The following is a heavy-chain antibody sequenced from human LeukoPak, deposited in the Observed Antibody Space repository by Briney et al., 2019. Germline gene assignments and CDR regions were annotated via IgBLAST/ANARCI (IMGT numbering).Heavy chain of an antibody. CDR3: ARDGDGYNRGYFDY. D-gene: IGHD5-24*01. CDR1: GFTFSSYG. Sequence: PGGSLRLSCAASGFTFSSYGMHWVRQAPGKGLELVAVIWYDGSNKYYADSVKGRFTISRDNSKNTLYLQMNSLRAEDTAVYYCARDGDGYNRGYFDYWGQGTLVTVSS. V-gene: IGHV3-33*01. CDR2: IWYDGSNK. J-gene: IGHJ4*02.